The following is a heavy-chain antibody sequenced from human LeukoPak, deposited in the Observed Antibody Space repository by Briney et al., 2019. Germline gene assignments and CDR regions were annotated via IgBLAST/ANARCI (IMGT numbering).Heavy chain of an antibody. D-gene: IGHD3-10*01. CDR1: GYTVTGYY. CDR3: ARWAHVPGVRGVPGDY. CDR2: LNAKSGRT. V-gene: IGHV1-2*02. Sequence: ASGEVSGKAVGYTVTGYYMHWVRRAPGQGGGGRGGLNAKSGRTKDAQKFQGRVTITRDTSISTAYMELSRLRSADTAVYYCARWAHVPGVRGVPGDYWGQGTLLTVSS. J-gene: IGHJ4*02.